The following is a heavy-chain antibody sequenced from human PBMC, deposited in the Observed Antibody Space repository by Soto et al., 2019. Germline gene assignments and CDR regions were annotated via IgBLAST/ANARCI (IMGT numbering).Heavy chain of an antibody. J-gene: IGHJ5*02. D-gene: IGHD2-2*01. CDR2: IYHSGST. Sequence: QVQLQESGPGLVKPSQTLSLTCTVSGGSISSGDYYWNWIRQPPGKGLEWIGYIYHSGSTYYNPSLKSRVTISVDRSKNQFSLKLSSVTAADTAVYYCARDRCSSTSCSLGLNWFDPWGQGTLVTVSS. CDR3: ARDRCSSTSCSLGLNWFDP. CDR1: GGSISSGDYY. V-gene: IGHV4-30-4*01.